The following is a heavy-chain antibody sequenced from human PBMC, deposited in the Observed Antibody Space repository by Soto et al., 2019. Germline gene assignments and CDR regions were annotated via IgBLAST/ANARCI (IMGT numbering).Heavy chain of an antibody. CDR3: ARLTPNYYGSGSYSWYFDY. CDR1: GGSISSGDYY. Sequence: TLSLTCTVSGGSISSGDYYWSWIRQPPGKGLEWIGYIYYTGSTYYNPSLKSRVSISVDTSKNQFSLKLNSVTAADTAVYYCARLTPNYYGSGSYSWYFDYWGQGTLVTVSS. V-gene: IGHV4-30-4*01. CDR2: IYYTGST. D-gene: IGHD3-10*01. J-gene: IGHJ4*02.